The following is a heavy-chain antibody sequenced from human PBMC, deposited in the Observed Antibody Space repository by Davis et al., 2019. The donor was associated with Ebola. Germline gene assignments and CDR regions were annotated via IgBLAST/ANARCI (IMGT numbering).Heavy chain of an antibody. CDR1: GGSFSGYY. J-gene: IGHJ6*02. V-gene: IGHV4-34*01. CDR2: INHSGSA. D-gene: IGHD3-10*01. CDR3: ARRGGWFRGYYYGMDV. Sequence: PSETLSLTCAVYGGSFSGYYWSWIRQPPGKGLEWIGEINHSGSANYNPSLKSRVTISVDTSKNQFSLKLSSVTAADTAVYYCARRGGWFRGYYYGMDVWGQGTTVTVSS.